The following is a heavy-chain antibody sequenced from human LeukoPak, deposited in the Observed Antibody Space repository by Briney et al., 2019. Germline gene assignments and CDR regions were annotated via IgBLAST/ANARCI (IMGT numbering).Heavy chain of an antibody. CDR3: ARDPGDMANLSYLDS. CDR1: GFIFSDYY. J-gene: IGHJ5*01. Sequence: GGSLRLSCATSGFIFSDYYFKWIRQAPGKGLEWVAYISGRGGTIYYADSVKGRFTISRDNANISLSLQMNDLRADHTAFYYCARDPGDMANLSYLDSWGLGTLVTVSS. CDR2: ISGRGGTI. D-gene: IGHD5-24*01. V-gene: IGHV3-11*01.